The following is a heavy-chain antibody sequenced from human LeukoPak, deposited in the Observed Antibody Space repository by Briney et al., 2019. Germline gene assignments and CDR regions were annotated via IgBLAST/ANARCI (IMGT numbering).Heavy chain of an antibody. Sequence: PSETLSLTCTVSGGSISSYYWSWIRQPPGKGLEWIGHIHYSGSTNYNPSLKGRVSISVDTSKNQFSLKLSSVTAADTAVYYCARQNHIAGTTGAYYFDYLGQGSPVTVSS. CDR2: IHYSGST. CDR3: ARQNHIAGTTGAYYFDY. CDR1: GGSISSYY. V-gene: IGHV4-59*08. D-gene: IGHD1-20*01. J-gene: IGHJ4*02.